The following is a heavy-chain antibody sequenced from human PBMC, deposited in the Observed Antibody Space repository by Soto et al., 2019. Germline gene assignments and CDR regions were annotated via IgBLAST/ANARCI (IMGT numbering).Heavy chain of an antibody. CDR2: IIPIFGTA. Sequence: GASVKVSCKASGGTFSSYAISWVRQAPGQGLEWMGGIIPIFGTANYAQKFQGRVTITADESTSTAYMELSSLRSEDTAVYYCARSTVVTPGYYFDYWGQGTLVTVSS. CDR1: GGTFSSYA. D-gene: IGHD4-17*01. J-gene: IGHJ4*02. V-gene: IGHV1-69*13. CDR3: ARSTVVTPGYYFDY.